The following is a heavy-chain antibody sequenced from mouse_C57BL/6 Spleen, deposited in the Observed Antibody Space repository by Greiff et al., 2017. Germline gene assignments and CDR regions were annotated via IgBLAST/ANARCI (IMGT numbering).Heavy chain of an antibody. Sequence: DVQLVESGGDLVKPGGSLKLSCAASGFTFSSYGMSWVRQTPDKRLEWVATISSGGSYTYYPASVKGRFTISSDNAKNTLYQQMSSLKTEDTTMYYCARHRDDYDAWFAYWGQGTLVTVSA. D-gene: IGHD2-4*01. CDR3: ARHRDDYDAWFAY. V-gene: IGHV5-6*01. J-gene: IGHJ3*01. CDR1: GFTFSSYG. CDR2: ISSGGSYT.